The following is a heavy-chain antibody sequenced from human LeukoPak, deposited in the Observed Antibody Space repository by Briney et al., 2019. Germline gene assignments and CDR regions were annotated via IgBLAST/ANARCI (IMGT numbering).Heavy chain of an antibody. CDR1: GGSISSGDYW. V-gene: IGHV4-31*03. D-gene: IGHD3-10*01. CDR3: ARAEGIRGVIRAKFDC. CDR2: IQYSGSA. J-gene: IGHJ4*02. Sequence: SETLSLTCSVSGGSISSGDYWWSWIRQHPGKGLEWIGYIQYSGSAYYNPSLESRVTISVDTSKNQFSLKLRSVTAADTAVYFCARAEGIRGVIRAKFDCWGQGTLVTVSS.